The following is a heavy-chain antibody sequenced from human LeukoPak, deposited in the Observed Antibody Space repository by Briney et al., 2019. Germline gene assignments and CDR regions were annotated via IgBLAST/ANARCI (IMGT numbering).Heavy chain of an antibody. V-gene: IGHV1-2*02. CDR1: GYTFTGYY. D-gene: IGHD1-1*01. Sequence: ASVKVSCKASGYTFTGYYIHWVRQARGQGLEWVGRINPDKGDTTYARRFQGRVTMTRDTSTNTAYMELRRLTSDDAAVYYCARDLAWNAFDVWGQGTLVTVS. CDR3: ARDLAWNAFDV. CDR2: INPDKGDT. J-gene: IGHJ3*01.